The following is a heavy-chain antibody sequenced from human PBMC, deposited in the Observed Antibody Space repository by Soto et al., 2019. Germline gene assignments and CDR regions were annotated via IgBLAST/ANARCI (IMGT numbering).Heavy chain of an antibody. CDR1: GYTFTSYS. CDR2: INAGNGKT. V-gene: IGHV1-3*01. Sequence: QVHLVQPGAEVKKPGASVKVSCKASGYTFTSYSIHWVRQDPGQRLEWMGWINAGNGKTRYSENFQDRVTITRDTSATTVYMELSSLRSADTTVYYCARERGGLDIWGQGTTVTVSS. D-gene: IGHD3-10*01. J-gene: IGHJ3*02. CDR3: ARERGGLDI.